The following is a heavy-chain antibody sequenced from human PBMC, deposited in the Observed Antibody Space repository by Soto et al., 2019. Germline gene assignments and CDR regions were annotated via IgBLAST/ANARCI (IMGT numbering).Heavy chain of an antibody. CDR2: INHSGGT. D-gene: IGHD4-17*01. CDR3: ARGIGYGDYVLDYYYYHMDF. V-gene: IGHV4-34*01. Sequence: PSETLSLTCAVYGGSFSGYYWSWIRQPPGKGLDWIGEINHSGGTNYNPSLKSRVTISVDTSKNQFSLKLSSVTAADRAVYYCARGIGYGDYVLDYYYYHMDFWGKGTTVTVSS. CDR1: GGSFSGYY. J-gene: IGHJ6*03.